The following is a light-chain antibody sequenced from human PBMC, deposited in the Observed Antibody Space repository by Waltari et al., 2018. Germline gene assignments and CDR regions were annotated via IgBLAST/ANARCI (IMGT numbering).Light chain of an antibody. CDR3: QQSSNLPVT. Sequence: EIVLTQSPDFQSVTPKEKVTITCRASQSIGSSLHWYQQKPDQSPKLLIKYASQSFSGVSTRISGSGSGTDFTLTINSQEAEDAATYYCQQSSNLPVTFGQGTKVEIK. V-gene: IGKV6-21*01. CDR1: QSIGSS. CDR2: YAS. J-gene: IGKJ1*01.